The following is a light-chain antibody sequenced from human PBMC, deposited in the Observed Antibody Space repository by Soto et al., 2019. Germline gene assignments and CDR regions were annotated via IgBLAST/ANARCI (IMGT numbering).Light chain of an antibody. CDR1: SSDVGGYHY. CDR3: SSYTSSSTLEV. J-gene: IGLJ1*01. CDR2: DVR. V-gene: IGLV2-14*01. Sequence: QSALTQPASVSGSPGQSITISCTGTSSDVGGYHYVSWYQQHPGKAPKLMIYDVRNRPSGVSNRFSGSKSGNTASLTISGLQAEDEADYYCSSYTSSSTLEVFGTGTKLTVL.